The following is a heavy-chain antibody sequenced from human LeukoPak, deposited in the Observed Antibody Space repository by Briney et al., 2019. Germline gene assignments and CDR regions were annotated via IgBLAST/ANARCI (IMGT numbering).Heavy chain of an antibody. Sequence: PSETLSLTCTVSGGSISSGGYYWSWIRQPPGKGLEWIGEINHSGSTNYNPSLKSRVTISVDTSKNQFSLKLSSVTAADTAVYYCARGYDSSGYLLDYWGQGTLVTVSS. J-gene: IGHJ4*02. CDR3: ARGYDSSGYLLDY. CDR2: INHSGST. D-gene: IGHD3-22*01. CDR1: GGSISSGGYY. V-gene: IGHV4-39*07.